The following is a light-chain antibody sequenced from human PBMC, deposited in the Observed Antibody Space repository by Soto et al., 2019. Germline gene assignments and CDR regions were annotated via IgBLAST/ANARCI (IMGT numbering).Light chain of an antibody. J-gene: IGLJ1*01. CDR3: SSYTSSSTLLYV. Sequence: QSALTQPASVSGSPGQSITISCTGTSSDVGGYNYVSWYQQHPGKAPKLMIYYVSNRPSGVSNRFSGSKAGNTASLTISGIQAEDEADYYCSSYTSSSTLLYVFGTGTKLTVL. CDR1: SSDVGGYNY. V-gene: IGLV2-14*01. CDR2: YVS.